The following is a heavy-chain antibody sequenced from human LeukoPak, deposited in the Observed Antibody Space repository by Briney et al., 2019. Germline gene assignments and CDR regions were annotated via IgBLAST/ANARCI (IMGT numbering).Heavy chain of an antibody. CDR1: GYTFTSYY. Sequence: ASVKVSCKASGYTFTSYYMHWVRQAPGQGLEWMGIINPSGGSTSYAQKFQGRVTITADKSTSTAYMELSSLRSEDTAVYYCARVPSEWSSSTKYYFDYWGQGTLVTVSS. CDR3: ARVPSEWSSSTKYYFDY. V-gene: IGHV1-46*01. J-gene: IGHJ4*02. CDR2: INPSGGST. D-gene: IGHD6-6*01.